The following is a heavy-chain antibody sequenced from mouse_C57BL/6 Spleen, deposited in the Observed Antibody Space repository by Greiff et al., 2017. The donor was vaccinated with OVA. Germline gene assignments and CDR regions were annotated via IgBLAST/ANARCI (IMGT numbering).Heavy chain of an antibody. CDR2: ISSGSSTI. V-gene: IGHV5-17*01. J-gene: IGHJ4*01. CDR1: GFTFSDYG. D-gene: IGHD1-1*01. Sequence: EVKLVESGGGLVKPGGSLKLSCAASGFTFSDYGMHWVRQAPEKGLEWVAYISSGSSTIYYADTVKGRFTISRDNAKNTLFLQMTSLRSEDTAMYYCTLYGSTHYYAIDYWGQGTSVTVSS. CDR3: TLYGSTHYYAIDY.